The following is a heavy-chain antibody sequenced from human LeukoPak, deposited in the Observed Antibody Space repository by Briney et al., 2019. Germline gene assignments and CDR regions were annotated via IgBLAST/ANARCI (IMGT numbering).Heavy chain of an antibody. J-gene: IGHJ4*02. V-gene: IGHV4-31*03. D-gene: IGHD3-3*01. CDR3: ARYYDFWSGYPRFFDY. CDR2: IYYSGST. CDR1: GGSNSSGGYY. Sequence: SQTLTLTCTVSGGSNSSGGYYWSWIRQHPGKGLEWIEYIYYSGSTYYNPSLKSRVTISVDTSKNQFSLKLSSVTAADTAVYYCARYYDFWSGYPRFFDYWGQGTLVTVSS.